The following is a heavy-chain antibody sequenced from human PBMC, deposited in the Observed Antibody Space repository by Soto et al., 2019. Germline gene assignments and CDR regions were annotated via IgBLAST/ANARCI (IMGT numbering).Heavy chain of an antibody. Sequence: ESGGGLVKPGGSLRLSCAASGFTFSSYSMNWVRQAPGKGLEWVSSISSSSSYIYYADSVKGRFTISRDNAKNSLYLQMNSLRAEDTAVYYCARELGVAVAVRYFDLWGRGTLVTVSS. CDR3: ARELGVAVAVRYFDL. D-gene: IGHD6-19*01. V-gene: IGHV3-21*01. CDR2: ISSSSSYI. CDR1: GFTFSSYS. J-gene: IGHJ2*01.